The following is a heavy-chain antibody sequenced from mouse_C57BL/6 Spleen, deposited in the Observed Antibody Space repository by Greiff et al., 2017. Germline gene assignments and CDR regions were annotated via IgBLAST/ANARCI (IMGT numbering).Heavy chain of an antibody. D-gene: IGHD1-1*01. CDR3: ARRRYGSFFDY. V-gene: IGHV14-3*01. J-gene: IGHJ2*01. Sequence: VQLQQSVAELVRPGASVKLSCTASGFNFKNTYMHWVKQRPEQGLEWIGRIDPANGNTKYAPKFQGKATITADTSSNTAYLQLSSLTSEDTAVYYCARRRYGSFFDYWGQGTTLTVSS. CDR1: GFNFKNTY. CDR2: IDPANGNT.